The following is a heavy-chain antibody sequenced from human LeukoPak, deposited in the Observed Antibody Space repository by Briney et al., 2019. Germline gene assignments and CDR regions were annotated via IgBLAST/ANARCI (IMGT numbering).Heavy chain of an antibody. J-gene: IGHJ4*02. CDR1: RFTFSTYS. CDR3: ARDSLLGDYGDYFDY. V-gene: IGHV3-48*02. D-gene: IGHD4-17*01. Sequence: PAGGSLRLSCAASRFTFSTYSMNWVRQAPGKGLEWVSYISRSGSTIDYADSVKGRFTISRDNAKKSLYLLMNSLRDEDTAVYYCARDSLLGDYGDYFDYWGQGTLVTVSS. CDR2: ISRSGSTI.